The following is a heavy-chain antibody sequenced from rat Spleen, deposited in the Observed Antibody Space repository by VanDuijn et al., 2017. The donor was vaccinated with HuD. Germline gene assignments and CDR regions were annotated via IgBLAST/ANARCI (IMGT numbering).Heavy chain of an antibody. V-gene: IGHV5-20*01. CDR3: TTEDNSGWFAY. D-gene: IGHD1-10*01. CDR1: GFTFRNYD. Sequence: EVQLVESGGGLVQPGRSMKLSCAASGFTFRNYDMAWVRQAPTKGLEWVASISYDGGSTYYRDSVKGRFTISGDNAKSSLYLQMDSLMSEDTATYYCTTEDNSGWFAYWGQGTLVTVSS. CDR2: ISYDGGST. J-gene: IGHJ3*01.